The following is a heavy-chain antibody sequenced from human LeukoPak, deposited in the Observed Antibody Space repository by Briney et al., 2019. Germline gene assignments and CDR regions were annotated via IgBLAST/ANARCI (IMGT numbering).Heavy chain of an antibody. D-gene: IGHD5-12*01. V-gene: IGHV3-30*03. CDR1: GFTFSSCG. CDR3: ARPRGYSGYDSSD. CDR2: ISYDGSNK. J-gene: IGHJ4*02. Sequence: PGGSLRLSCAASGFTFSSCGMHWVRQAPGEGLEWVAVISYDGSNKYYADSVKGQFNICRDNAKNSLYLQMNSLRAEDTAVYYCARPRGYSGYDSSDWGQGTLVTVSS.